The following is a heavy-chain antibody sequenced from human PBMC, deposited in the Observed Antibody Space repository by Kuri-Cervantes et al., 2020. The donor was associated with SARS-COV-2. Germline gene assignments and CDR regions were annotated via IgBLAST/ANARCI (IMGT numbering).Heavy chain of an antibody. V-gene: IGHV3-30*02. CDR2: IRYDGSNK. Sequence: LSLTCAASGFIFSSYGMHWVRQAPGKGLEWVAFIRYDGSNKYYADSVKGRFTISRDNSKNTLYLQMNSLRAEDTAVYYCAIGGWRFFGNAFDIWGQGTMVTVSS. J-gene: IGHJ3*02. CDR1: GFIFSSYG. CDR3: AIGGWRFFGNAFDI. D-gene: IGHD3-10*01.